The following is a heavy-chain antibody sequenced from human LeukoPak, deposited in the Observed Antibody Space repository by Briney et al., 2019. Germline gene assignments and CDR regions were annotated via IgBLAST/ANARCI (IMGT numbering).Heavy chain of an antibody. CDR1: GFTFSDYY. D-gene: IGHD3-10*01. CDR2: ISSSGSTI. Sequence: PGGSLRLSCAASGFTFSDYYMSWIRQAPGKGLEWVSYISSSGSTIYYADSVKGRFTISRDNAKNSLYLQMNSLRAEDTAVYYCAKVGGSGSYYPFVYYYYYMDVWGKGTTVTISS. CDR3: AKVGGSGSYYPFVYYYYYMDV. J-gene: IGHJ6*03. V-gene: IGHV3-11*04.